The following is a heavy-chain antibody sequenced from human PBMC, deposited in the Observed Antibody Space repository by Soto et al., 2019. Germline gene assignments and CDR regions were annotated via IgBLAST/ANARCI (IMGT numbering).Heavy chain of an antibody. D-gene: IGHD4-4*01. J-gene: IGHJ6*02. CDR2: IYYSGST. V-gene: IGHV4-39*01. CDR3: AGTYSKFGVNYYYYYGMDV. CDR1: GGSISSSSYY. Sequence: PSETLSLTCTVSGGSISSSSYYWGWIRQPPGKGLEWIGSIYYSGSTYYNPSLKSRVTISVDTSKNQFSLKLSSVTAADTAVYYCAGTYSKFGVNYYYYYGMDVWGQGTTVTVS.